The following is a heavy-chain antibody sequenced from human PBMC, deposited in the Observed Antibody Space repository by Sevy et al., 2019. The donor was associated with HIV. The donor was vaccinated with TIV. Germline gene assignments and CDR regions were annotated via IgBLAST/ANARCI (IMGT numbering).Heavy chain of an antibody. J-gene: IGHJ5*02. Sequence: ASVKVSCKASGYTFTTYAISWVRQAPGQGLEWMGWISAYSGNTNYAQRLQGRITMTTDTSTSTAYMELRSLRSDDTAVSYCARDVDNIRFDPWGQGTLVTVSS. V-gene: IGHV1-18*01. CDR2: ISAYSGNT. CDR3: ARDVDNIRFDP. D-gene: IGHD2-15*01. CDR1: GYTFTTYA.